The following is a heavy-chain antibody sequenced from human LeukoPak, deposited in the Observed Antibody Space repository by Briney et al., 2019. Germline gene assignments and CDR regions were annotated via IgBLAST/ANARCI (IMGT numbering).Heavy chain of an antibody. Sequence: SETLSLTCTVSGGSISSSSYYWGWIRQPPGKGLEWIGSIFYSGTTYYNPSLKSRVTISVDTSKNQFSLKLSSVTAADTAVYYCARLSTVTTGFGIDYWGQGTLGTVSS. CDR2: IFYSGTT. CDR1: GGSISSSSYY. CDR3: ARLSTVTTGFGIDY. D-gene: IGHD4-11*01. J-gene: IGHJ4*02. V-gene: IGHV4-39*01.